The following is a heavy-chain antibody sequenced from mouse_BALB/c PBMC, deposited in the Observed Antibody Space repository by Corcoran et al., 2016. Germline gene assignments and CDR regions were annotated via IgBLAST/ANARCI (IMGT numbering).Heavy chain of an antibody. J-gene: IGHJ4*01. V-gene: IGHV4-2*02. CDR2: INPGSSTI. CDR1: GFDFSRYW. D-gene: IGHD1-1*01. CDR3: ARLLRYAMDY. Sequence: EVKLLESGGGLVQPGGSLNLSCAGSGFDFSRYWMSWARQAPGKGQEWIGEINPGSSTINYTPSLKDKFIISRDNAKNTLYLQMSKVRSEDTALYYCARLLRYAMDYWGQGTSVTVSS.